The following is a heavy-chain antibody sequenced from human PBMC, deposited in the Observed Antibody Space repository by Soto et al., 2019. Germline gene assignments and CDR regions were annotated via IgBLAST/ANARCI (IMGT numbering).Heavy chain of an antibody. D-gene: IGHD1-1*01. CDR3: AKWNGYGDY. CDR2: VSGGSGVT. CDR1: GYSFSTYG. Sequence: EVQLLESGGGLVQPGGSLRLSCAVSGYSFSTYGVTWVRQAPGKGLEWVSGVSGGSGVTHYADSVKGRFTITGDNSKNTVYLHMNSLRVEDTAVYYCAKWNGYGDYWGQGTLVTVSS. J-gene: IGHJ4*02. V-gene: IGHV3-23*01.